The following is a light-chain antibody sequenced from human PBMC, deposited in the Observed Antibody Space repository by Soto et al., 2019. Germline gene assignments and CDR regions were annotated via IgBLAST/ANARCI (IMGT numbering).Light chain of an antibody. CDR2: GDN. V-gene: IGLV1-40*01. J-gene: IGLJ1*01. CDR1: SSNIGANYD. Sequence: QSVLSQPPSVSGAPGQRITISCTGSSSNIGANYDVHWYRQVPGTAPKLLMSGDNNRPSGVADPFSGSKSGTSASLAITRLQAEDEADYYCQSYDSSLNRVFGTGTKLTVL. CDR3: QSYDSSLNRV.